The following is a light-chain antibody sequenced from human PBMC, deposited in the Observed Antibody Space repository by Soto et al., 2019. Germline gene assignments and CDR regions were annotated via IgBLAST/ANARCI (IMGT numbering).Light chain of an antibody. CDR1: QSVSSN. Sequence: EIVLAQSPGTLSLSPGERATLSCRASQSVSSNLAWYQQKPGQAPRLLIYGASSRATGIPDRFSGSGSGTDFTLTISRLEPEDFAVYYCQQYGSRVTFGGGTKVDNK. CDR2: GAS. V-gene: IGKV3-20*01. CDR3: QQYGSRVT. J-gene: IGKJ4*01.